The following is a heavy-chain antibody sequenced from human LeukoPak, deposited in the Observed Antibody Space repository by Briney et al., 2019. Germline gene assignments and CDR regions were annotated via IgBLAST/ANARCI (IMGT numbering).Heavy chain of an antibody. J-gene: IGHJ4*02. CDR3: ARDSSGPAF. V-gene: IGHV3-23*01. Sequence: GSLRLSCAASGFTFSSNAMSWVRQAPGKGLEWVSGISGSGGSTSYADSVKGRFTISRDNSKNTLHLQMNSLRVEDTAVYYCARDSSGPAFWGQGTLVTVSS. D-gene: IGHD3-22*01. CDR2: ISGSGGST. CDR1: GFTFSSNA.